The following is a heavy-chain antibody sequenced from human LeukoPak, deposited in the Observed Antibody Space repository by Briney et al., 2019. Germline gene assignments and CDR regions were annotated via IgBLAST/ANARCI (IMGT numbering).Heavy chain of an antibody. V-gene: IGHV1-69*01. Sequence: SVKVSCKASGGTFNRFVISWVRQAPGHGLEWMGGIIPLGGTANYAQRFQGRVTITADESTTTAYMELSSLRSEDTAVDFCARGNQPEGRYYFYDYWGQGTLVTVPA. D-gene: IGHD3-9*01. CDR1: GGTFNRFV. CDR3: ARGNQPEGRYYFYDY. CDR2: IIPLGGTA. J-gene: IGHJ4*02.